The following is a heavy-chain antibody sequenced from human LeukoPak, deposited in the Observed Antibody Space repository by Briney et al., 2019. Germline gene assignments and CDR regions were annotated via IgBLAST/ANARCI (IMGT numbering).Heavy chain of an antibody. V-gene: IGHV1-8*01. Sequence: RRASVKVSCKASGYTFTSYDINWVRQATGQGLEWMGWMNPNSGNTGYAQKFQGRVTMTRNTSISTAYMELSSLRSEDTAVYYCARGKKTMVRGVLYYFDYWDQGTLVTVSS. D-gene: IGHD3-10*01. J-gene: IGHJ4*02. CDR2: MNPNSGNT. CDR1: GYTFTSYD. CDR3: ARGKKTMVRGVLYYFDY.